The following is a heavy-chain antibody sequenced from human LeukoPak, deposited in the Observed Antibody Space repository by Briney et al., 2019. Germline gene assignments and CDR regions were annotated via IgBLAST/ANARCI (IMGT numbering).Heavy chain of an antibody. D-gene: IGHD6-13*01. CDR3: AKDTQGIAAAGTTYYFDY. Sequence: GGSLRLSCAASGFTFSSYAMSWVRQAPGKGLEWVSAISGSGGSTYYADSVTGRFTISRDNSKNTLYLQMNSLRAEDTAVYYCAKDTQGIAAAGTTYYFDYWGQGTLVTVSS. J-gene: IGHJ4*02. V-gene: IGHV3-23*01. CDR1: GFTFSSYA. CDR2: ISGSGGST.